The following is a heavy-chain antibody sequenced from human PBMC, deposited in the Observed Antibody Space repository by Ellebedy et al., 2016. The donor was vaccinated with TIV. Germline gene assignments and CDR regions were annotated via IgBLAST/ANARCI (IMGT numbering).Heavy chain of an antibody. J-gene: IGHJ4*02. V-gene: IGHV3-30*18. CDR1: GFTFSSSG. CDR2: ISYDGSKK. D-gene: IGHD3-22*01. CDR3: AKVFYSDGSGYFDR. Sequence: GGSLRLXXAASGFTFSSSGMYWVRQAPGKGLEWVSLISYDGSKKYYADSVKGRFTISRDNSKNTLYLQMNSLRAEDTAVYYCAKVFYSDGSGYFDRWGQGTLVTVSS.